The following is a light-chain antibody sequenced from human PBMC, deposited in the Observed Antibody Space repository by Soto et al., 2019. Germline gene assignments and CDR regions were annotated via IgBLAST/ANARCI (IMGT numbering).Light chain of an antibody. CDR3: QQYGSSTLT. CDR2: AAS. V-gene: IGKV3-20*01. Sequence: EIVLTQSPGTLSLSPGERATLSCRSSQSISSSYLAWYQKKPGQAPRLLIYAASSRATGIPDRFSGSGSGTDFNLTIGRLEPEDFAVYECQQYGSSTLTFGGGTKVDIK. J-gene: IGKJ4*01. CDR1: QSISSSY.